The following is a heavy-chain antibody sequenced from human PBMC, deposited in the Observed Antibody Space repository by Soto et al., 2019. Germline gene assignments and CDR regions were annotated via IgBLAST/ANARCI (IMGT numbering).Heavy chain of an antibody. CDR2: IIPIFGTA. CDR3: ARVPPVVLAAGIGTTAMVVPPAFFD. D-gene: IGHD2-2*01. V-gene: IGHV1-69*13. J-gene: IGHJ4*01. Sequence: SVKVSCKASGGTFSSYAISWVRQAPGQGLEWMGGIIPIFGTANYAQKFQGRVTITADESTSTAYMELSSLRSGDTAVYYCARVPPVVLAAGIGTTAMVVPPAFFDWGHGTLVTVSS. CDR1: GGTFSSYA.